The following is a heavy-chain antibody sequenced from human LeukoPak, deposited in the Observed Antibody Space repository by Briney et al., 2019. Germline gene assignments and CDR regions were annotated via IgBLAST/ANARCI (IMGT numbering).Heavy chain of an antibody. D-gene: IGHD6-19*01. CDR3: ARVVADTACFDF. V-gene: IGHV4-4*02. CDR1: GGSISSSNW. J-gene: IGHJ4*02. Sequence: SETLSLTCAVSGGSISSSNWWSWVRQPPGKGLEWIGEIHHSGKTNYDPSLKSRVTLSVDKSKNQLSLKLSSVTAADTAVYYCARVVADTACFDFWGQGTLVTVSS. CDR2: IHHSGKT.